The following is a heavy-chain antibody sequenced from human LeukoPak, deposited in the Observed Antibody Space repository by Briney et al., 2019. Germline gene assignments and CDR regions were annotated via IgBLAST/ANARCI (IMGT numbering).Heavy chain of an antibody. Sequence: GSLRLSCAASGLTFSSYAISWVRQAPGKGLEWGSAISGSGGSTYYADSVKGRFTISRDNSKNTLYLQMNSLRAEDTAVYYCAKSPSSRVPAAIGFYWGQGTLVTVSS. D-gene: IGHD2-2*02. CDR3: AKSPSSRVPAAIGFY. J-gene: IGHJ4*02. CDR2: ISGSGGST. CDR1: GLTFSSYA. V-gene: IGHV3-23*01.